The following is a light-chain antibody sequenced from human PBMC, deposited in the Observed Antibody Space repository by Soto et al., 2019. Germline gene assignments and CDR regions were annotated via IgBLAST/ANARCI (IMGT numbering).Light chain of an antibody. CDR1: QSISVY. J-gene: IGKJ2*01. Sequence: DIQMTQSPSTLSASVGDRVTITCRASQSISVYLAWYQQRPREAPKLLIYGGSSLESGVPSRISGSGSGTECTLTISSLQPTDFATYYCHQYATSSPTFGQGTKLEI. V-gene: IGKV1-5*01. CDR2: GGS. CDR3: HQYATSSPT.